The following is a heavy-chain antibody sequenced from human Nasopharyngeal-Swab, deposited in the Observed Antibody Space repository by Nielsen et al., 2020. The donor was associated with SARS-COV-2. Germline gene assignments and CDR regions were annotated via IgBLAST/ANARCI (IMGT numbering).Heavy chain of an antibody. CDR1: GFTFSSYN. D-gene: IGHD3-3*01. Sequence: GESLKISCAASGFTFSSYNMNWVRQAPGKGLEWVSSISSSSTYIYYADSVKGRFTISRDNTKNSLSLQMSSLRVEDTAVYYCERDGLDYDFWSAYFMDVWGQGTTVIVSS. J-gene: IGHJ6*02. CDR3: ERDGLDYDFWSAYFMDV. CDR2: ISSSSTYI. V-gene: IGHV3-21*01.